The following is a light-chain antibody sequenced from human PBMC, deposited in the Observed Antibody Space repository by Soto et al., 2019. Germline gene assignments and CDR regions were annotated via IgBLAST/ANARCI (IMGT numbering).Light chain of an antibody. CDR2: AVT. Sequence: QSVLTQPASVSGSPGQPITISCTGTSSDVGGYNYVSWYQQHPGKAPKLMIYAVTDRPSGVSSRFSGSKSGNMASLTISGLQAEDEADYYCSSYTSSSTLFGTGTKVTVL. J-gene: IGLJ1*01. CDR1: SSDVGGYNY. V-gene: IGLV2-14*01. CDR3: SSYTSSSTL.